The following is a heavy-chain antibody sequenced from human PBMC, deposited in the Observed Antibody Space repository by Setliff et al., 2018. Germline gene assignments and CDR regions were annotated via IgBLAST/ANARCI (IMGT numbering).Heavy chain of an antibody. CDR1: GKSFTKYD. CDR2: MHPNSGNT. CDR3: ARGSGVAAVYFDY. J-gene: IGHJ4*02. D-gene: IGHD6-13*01. V-gene: IGHV1-8*03. Sequence: GASVKVSCKTLGKSFTKYDFHWVRQATGQGLEWMGWMHPNSGNTGYAQKFQGRVTITTDESTSTAYMELSSLRSEDTAVYYCARGSGVAAVYFDYWGQGTLVTVSS.